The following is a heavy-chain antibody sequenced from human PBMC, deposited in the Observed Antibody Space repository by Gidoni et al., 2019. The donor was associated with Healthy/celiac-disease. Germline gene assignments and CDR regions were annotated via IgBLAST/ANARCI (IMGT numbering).Heavy chain of an antibody. CDR1: GFTFTSSA. J-gene: IGHJ6*02. V-gene: IGHV1-58*01. CDR3: AAESGVCGGDCYFYGMDV. Sequence: QMQLVQSGPEVKKPGTSVKVSCKASGFTFTSSAVQWVRQARGQRLEWIGWIVVGSGNTNYAQKFQERVTITRDMSTSTAYMELSSLRSEDTAVYYCAAESGVCGGDCYFYGMDVWGQGTTVTVSS. D-gene: IGHD2-21*01. CDR2: IVVGSGNT.